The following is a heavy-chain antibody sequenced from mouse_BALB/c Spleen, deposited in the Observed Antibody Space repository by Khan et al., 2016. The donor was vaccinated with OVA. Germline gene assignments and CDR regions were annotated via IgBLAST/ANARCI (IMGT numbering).Heavy chain of an antibody. CDR2: INTYTGEP. V-gene: IGHV9-3-1*01. CDR1: GYIFTNYG. D-gene: IGHD1-1*01. Sequence: QIQLVQSGPELKKPGETVKISCKASGYIFTNYGMTWVKQAPGNGLKWMGWINTYTGEPTYADDFKGRFAISLETTANTAYLQINNHNKKHTATYIATRYLDGCTYDYAMDYWGQGTSVTVSS. CDR3: TRYLDGCTYDYAMDY. J-gene: IGHJ4*01.